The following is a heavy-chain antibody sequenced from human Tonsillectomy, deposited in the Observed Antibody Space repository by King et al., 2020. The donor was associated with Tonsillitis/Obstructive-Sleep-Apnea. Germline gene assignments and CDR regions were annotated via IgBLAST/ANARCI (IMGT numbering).Heavy chain of an antibody. CDR1: GGSFSGYY. D-gene: IGHD3-22*01. J-gene: IGHJ1*01. CDR3: AGEVVITTGEYFQH. V-gene: IGHV4-34*01. CDR2: INHSGST. Sequence: VQLPQWGAGLLKPSETLSLTCAVYGGSFSGYYWSWIRQPPGKGLEWIGQINHSGSTNYNPSLKSRVTISADTSKNQFSLKLSSVTAADTAVYYCAGEVVITTGEYFQHWGQGTLVTVSS.